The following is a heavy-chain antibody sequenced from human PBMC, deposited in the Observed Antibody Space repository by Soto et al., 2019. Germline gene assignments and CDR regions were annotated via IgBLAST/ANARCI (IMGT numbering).Heavy chain of an antibody. CDR1: GFSFRDFS. V-gene: IGHV3-23*01. CDR2: IDLSGTTT. D-gene: IGHD2-15*01. J-gene: IGHJ4*02. CDR3: AKDRVPDGIYSSDD. Sequence: PGGSLRLSCAASGFSFRDFSMNWFRQAPGKGLEWVSFIDLSGTTTYYRDSVKGRFTMSKDKSRKTVYLQMNSLRVEDTAIYYCAKDRVPDGIYSSDDWGQGGLVTVSS.